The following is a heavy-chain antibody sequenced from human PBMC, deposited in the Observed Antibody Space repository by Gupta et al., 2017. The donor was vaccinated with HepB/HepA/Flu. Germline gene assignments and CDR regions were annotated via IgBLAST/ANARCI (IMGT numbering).Heavy chain of an antibody. J-gene: IGHJ6*02. D-gene: IGHD6-13*01. CDR1: GYPFTSSY. CDR2: INPSGGST. V-gene: IGHV1-46*01. CDR3: ARGGIAAAADYYYYGMDV. Sequence: VQVVPSGAEVKKPGASVKVSCKASGYPFTSSYTHWVRQASGQGLEWMGIINPSGGSTSYAQKFQGRVTMTRDTSTSTVYMERSSLRSEDTAVYYCARGGIAAAADYYYYGMDVWGQGTTVTVSS.